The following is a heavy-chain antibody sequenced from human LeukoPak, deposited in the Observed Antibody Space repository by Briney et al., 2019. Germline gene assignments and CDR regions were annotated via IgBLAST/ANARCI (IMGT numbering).Heavy chain of an antibody. CDR2: IYTSGST. J-gene: IGHJ5*02. CDR1: GGSISSYY. V-gene: IGHV4-4*07. Sequence: SETLSLTCTVSGGSISSYYWSWIRQPAGKGLEWIGRIYTSGSTNYNPSLKSRVTMSVDTSKNQFSLKLSSVTAADTAVYYCARDLPQGIAVAGTEFVWFDPWGQGTLVTVSS. CDR3: ARDLPQGIAVAGTEFVWFDP. D-gene: IGHD6-19*01.